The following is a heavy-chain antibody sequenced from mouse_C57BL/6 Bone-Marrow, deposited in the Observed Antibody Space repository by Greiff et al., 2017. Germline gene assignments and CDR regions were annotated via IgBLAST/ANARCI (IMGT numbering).Heavy chain of an antibody. D-gene: IGHD1-1*01. J-gene: IGHJ3*01. CDR3: ARYSLYYYGSTWFAY. CDR1: GYTFTSYG. CDR2: IYPRSGNT. Sequence: VQLQQSGAELARPGASVKLSCKASGYTFTSYGISWVKQRTGQGLEWIGEIYPRSGNTYYNEKFKGKATLTADKSSSTAYMELRSLTSEDSAVYVCARYSLYYYGSTWFAYWGQGTLVTVSA. V-gene: IGHV1-81*01.